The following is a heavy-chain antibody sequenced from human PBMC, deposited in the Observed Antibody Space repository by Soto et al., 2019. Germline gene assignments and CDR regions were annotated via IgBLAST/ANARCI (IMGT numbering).Heavy chain of an antibody. CDR2: IWYDGSNE. V-gene: IGHV3-33*01. Sequence: QVQLVESGGGVVQPGRSLRLSCAASGFRFNTHAMHWVRQAPGKGLEWVAVIWYDGSNEDYVNSVKGRFTISRDNSKKMVNLQMNSLGVEDTGVYCGARVAYCSGGACYPDAWGQGTLVTVSP. D-gene: IGHD2-15*01. CDR3: ARVAYCSGGACYPDA. J-gene: IGHJ5*02. CDR1: GFRFNTHA.